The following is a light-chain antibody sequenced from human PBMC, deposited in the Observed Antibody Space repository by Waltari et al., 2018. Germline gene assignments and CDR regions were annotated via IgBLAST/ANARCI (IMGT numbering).Light chain of an antibody. CDR1: QGISSR. J-gene: IGKJ4*01. Sequence: DIQMTQSPSSLSASVGDRVTITCRASQGISSRLAWYQQKPETAPKSLIYGASNLQSGVPSRFSGGESGTDFTLTINGLQPEDFATYYCQQYTDYPLTFGGGTKVEIK. CDR3: QQYTDYPLT. V-gene: IGKV1D-16*01. CDR2: GAS.